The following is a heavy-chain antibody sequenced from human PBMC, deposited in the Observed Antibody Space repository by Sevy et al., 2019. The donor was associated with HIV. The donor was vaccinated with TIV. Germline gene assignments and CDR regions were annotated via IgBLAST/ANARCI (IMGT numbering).Heavy chain of an antibody. D-gene: IGHD1-26*01. CDR1: GYTFTSYG. J-gene: IGHJ4*02. Sequence: ASVKVSCKASGYTFTSYGISWVRQAPGQGLEWMGWISAYNGNTNYAQKLQGRVTMTTDTSTSTAYMELRSLRSDDTAVYYCARDRYTPSLGLGGSLFDYWGQGTLVTVSS. CDR2: ISAYNGNT. V-gene: IGHV1-18*04. CDR3: ARDRYTPSLGLGGSLFDY.